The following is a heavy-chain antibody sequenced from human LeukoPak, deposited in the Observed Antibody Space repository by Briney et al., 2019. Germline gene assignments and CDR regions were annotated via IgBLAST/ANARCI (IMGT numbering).Heavy chain of an antibody. Sequence: GGSLRLSCAASGFDFSSYWMHWVRQVPGRGPVWVSHIDTDGTITNYADSVKGRFTVSRDNAKNTLFLQMNSLRDEDTAVYYCARYFHDYGDYARTPFDYWGQGILVAVSS. CDR2: IDTDGTIT. J-gene: IGHJ4*02. V-gene: IGHV3-74*01. CDR3: ARYFHDYGDYARTPFDY. CDR1: GFDFSSYW. D-gene: IGHD4-17*01.